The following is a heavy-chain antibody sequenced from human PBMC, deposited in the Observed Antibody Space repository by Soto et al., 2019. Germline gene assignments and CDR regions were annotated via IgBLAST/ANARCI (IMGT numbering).Heavy chain of an antibody. V-gene: IGHV3-21*01. Sequence: GESLKISCKASGYSFSDFQFNWVRQAPGGGLEWLSSITGTSAFTEYAESIEGRFTISRDNPNKLLFLHMDNLRPEDTAVYYCARDNLAFQGAFDLWGQGTLVTVSS. J-gene: IGHJ4*02. D-gene: IGHD3-16*01. CDR1: GYSFSDFQ. CDR3: ARDNLAFQGAFDL. CDR2: ITGTSAFT.